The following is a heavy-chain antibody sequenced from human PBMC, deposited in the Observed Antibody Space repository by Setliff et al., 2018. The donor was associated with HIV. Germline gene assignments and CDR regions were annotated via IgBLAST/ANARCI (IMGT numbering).Heavy chain of an antibody. V-gene: IGHV4-59*01. D-gene: IGHD1-26*01. Sequence: KPSETLSLTCTVPGGSLTGYYWSWIRQPPGKGLEWIGYIYFNGNTNLNSSLESRLTMSVDTSKNQFSLKLNSVTAADTAVYYCVREVGYFDFWGRGTLVTVSS. CDR2: IYFNGNT. CDR1: GGSLTGYY. J-gene: IGHJ2*01. CDR3: VREVGYFDF.